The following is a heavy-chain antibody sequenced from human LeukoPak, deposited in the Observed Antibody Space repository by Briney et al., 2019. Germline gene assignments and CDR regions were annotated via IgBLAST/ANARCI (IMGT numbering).Heavy chain of an antibody. Sequence: GESLKISCKGSGYSFTSYWIGWVRQMPGKGLEWMGIIYPGDSDTRYSPSFQGQVTISADKSISTAYLQWSSLKASDTAMYYCARLGGYDFWSGYPNNWSDPWGQGTLVTVSS. V-gene: IGHV5-51*01. CDR3: ARLGGYDFWSGYPNNWSDP. CDR1: GYSFTSYW. D-gene: IGHD3-3*01. CDR2: IYPGDSDT. J-gene: IGHJ5*02.